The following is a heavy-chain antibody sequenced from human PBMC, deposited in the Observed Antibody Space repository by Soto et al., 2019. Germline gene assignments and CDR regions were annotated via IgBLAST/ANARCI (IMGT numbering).Heavy chain of an antibody. D-gene: IGHD2-8*01. CDR2: ISGSGGHT. CDR3: AKIEMGWFAH. Sequence: VGSLRLSCKASGFSFFSYAMSWVRQAPGKGLEWVSTISGSGGHTYYADSVKGRFIVSRDNSENTVSLQMGSLRVDDTALYFCAKIEMGWFAHWGQGSQVTVSS. V-gene: IGHV3-23*01. CDR1: GFSFFSYA. J-gene: IGHJ5*02.